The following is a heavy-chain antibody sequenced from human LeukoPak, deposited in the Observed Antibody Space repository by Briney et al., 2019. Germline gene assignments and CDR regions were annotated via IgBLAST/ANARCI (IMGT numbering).Heavy chain of an antibody. D-gene: IGHD2-21*02. CDR3: ATRVTEDSYDASDI. V-gene: IGHV3-21*01. J-gene: IGHJ3*02. CDR2: VSSSSDHI. CDR1: GFSFSIYS. Sequence: GGCLILSCAASGFSFSIYSINWVRQAPGKGLEWVSSVSSSSDHIYYADPVKGRFTISRDNAKNSLYLQMNILSADDKALYYCATRVTEDSYDASDIWGQGTFVTVSS.